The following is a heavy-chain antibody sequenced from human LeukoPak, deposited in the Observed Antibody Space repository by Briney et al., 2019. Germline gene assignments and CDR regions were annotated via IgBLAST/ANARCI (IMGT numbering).Heavy chain of an antibody. CDR3: ARDIATTGALNWFDP. CDR2: IIPIFGTA. D-gene: IGHD6-13*01. V-gene: IGHV1-69*01. J-gene: IGHJ5*02. CDR1: GGTFSSYA. Sequence: ASVKVSCTASGGTFSSYAISWVRQAPGQGLEWMGGIIPIFGTANYAQKFQGRVTITADESTSTANMELSSLRSEDTAVYYCARDIATTGALNWFDPWGQGTLVTVSS.